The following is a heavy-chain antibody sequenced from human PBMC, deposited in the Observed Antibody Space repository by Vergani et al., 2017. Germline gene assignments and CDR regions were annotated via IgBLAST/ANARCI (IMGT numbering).Heavy chain of an antibody. Sequence: EVQMVESGGGLVKPGGSLRLSCVASGFTFSSYWMSWVRQAPGKGLEWVANIKQDGSEKYYVDSVKGRFTISRDNAKNSLYLQMNSLRAEDTAVYYCARELRRAFDIWGQGTMVTVSS. V-gene: IGHV3-7*01. CDR3: ARELRRAFDI. CDR2: IKQDGSEK. D-gene: IGHD5-12*01. CDR1: GFTFSSYW. J-gene: IGHJ3*02.